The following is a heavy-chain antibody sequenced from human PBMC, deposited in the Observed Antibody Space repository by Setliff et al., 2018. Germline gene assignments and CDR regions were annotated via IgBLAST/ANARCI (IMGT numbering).Heavy chain of an antibody. J-gene: IGHJ4*02. CDR3: ARDAHDYDSSENPIVDY. CDR1: GYTFTSYG. D-gene: IGHD3-22*01. Sequence: ASVKVSCKASGYTFTSYGISWVRQAPGRRLEWMAYINTYNGDTYYAQKFQGRVTMTTDTSTSTASMELGSLRSDDTAMYYCARDAHDYDSSENPIVDYWGQGTLVTVSS. V-gene: IGHV1-18*01. CDR2: INTYNGDT.